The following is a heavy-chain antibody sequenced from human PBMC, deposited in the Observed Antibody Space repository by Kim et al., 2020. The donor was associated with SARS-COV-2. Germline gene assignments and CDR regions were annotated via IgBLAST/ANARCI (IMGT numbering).Heavy chain of an antibody. Sequence: GGSLRLSCAASGLTFSNAWMSWVRQAPGKGLEWVGRIKSKTDGGTTDYAAPVKGRFTISRDDSKNTLYLQMNSLKTEDTAVYYCTTPTQYYYDSSDYYYVPHLNYSYGMDVWGRGTTVTVSS. CDR2: IKSKTDGGTT. CDR1: GLTFSNAW. CDR3: TTPTQYYYDSSDYYYVPHLNYSYGMDV. V-gene: IGHV3-15*01. J-gene: IGHJ6*02. D-gene: IGHD3-22*01.